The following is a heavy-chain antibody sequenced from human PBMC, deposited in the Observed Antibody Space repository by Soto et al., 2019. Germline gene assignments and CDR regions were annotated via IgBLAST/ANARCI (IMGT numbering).Heavy chain of an antibody. V-gene: IGHV1-46*01. CDR1: GYTFTSYY. CDR3: ARETSISDFWSGYQNGAIDY. CDR2: INPSGGST. J-gene: IGHJ4*02. D-gene: IGHD3-3*01. Sequence: QVQLVQSGAEVKKPGASVKVSCKASGYTFTSYYMHWVRQAPGQGLEWMGIINPSGGSTSYAQKFQGRVTMTRDTSTSTVYMELSSLRSEDTAVYYCARETSISDFWSGYQNGAIDYWGQGTLVTVSS.